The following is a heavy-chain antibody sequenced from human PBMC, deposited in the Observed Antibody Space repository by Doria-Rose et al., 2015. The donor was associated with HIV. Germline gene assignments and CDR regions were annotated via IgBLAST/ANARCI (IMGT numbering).Heavy chain of an antibody. Sequence: QVPLQESGPGLVKPSETLSLTCSVSGASVSSRGYYWNWIRQVPGKGLESLGYTYYTGTSDYSPSLKSRLNMAVDTSKNQFSLKLSFVTVADTAVYYCARMGSYRELDYWGQGALVIGSA. CDR3: ARMGSYRELDY. CDR2: TYYTGTS. J-gene: IGHJ4*02. D-gene: IGHD3-16*01. CDR1: GASVSSRGYY. V-gene: IGHV4-31*03.